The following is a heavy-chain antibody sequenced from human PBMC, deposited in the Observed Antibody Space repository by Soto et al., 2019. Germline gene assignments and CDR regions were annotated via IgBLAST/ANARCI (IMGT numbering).Heavy chain of an antibody. D-gene: IGHD6-19*01. Sequence: QVQLQQWGAGLLKPSETLSLTCAVYGGSFSGYHWSWIRQPPGKGLEWIGEINHSGSTSYNPSLKSRVTISVDTSKNQFSLKVTSVTAADTAAYYCERGSGRGNGWGTYFYYGMDVWGQGPTVTVSS. CDR1: GGSFSGYH. CDR2: INHSGST. J-gene: IGHJ6*02. V-gene: IGHV4-34*01. CDR3: ERGSGRGNGWGTYFYYGMDV.